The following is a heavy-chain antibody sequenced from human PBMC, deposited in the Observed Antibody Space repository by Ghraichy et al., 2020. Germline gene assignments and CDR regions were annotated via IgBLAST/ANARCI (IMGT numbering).Heavy chain of an antibody. J-gene: IGHJ6*02. CDR2: ISSSSSYI. V-gene: IGHV3-21*01. Sequence: GGSLRLSCAASGFTFSSYSMNWVRQAPGKGLEWVSSISSSSSYIYYADSVKGRFTISRDNAKNSLYLQMNSLRAEDTAVYYCARDQDRTYYYGMDVWGQGTTVTVSS. CDR1: GFTFSSYS. CDR3: ARDQDRTYYYGMDV.